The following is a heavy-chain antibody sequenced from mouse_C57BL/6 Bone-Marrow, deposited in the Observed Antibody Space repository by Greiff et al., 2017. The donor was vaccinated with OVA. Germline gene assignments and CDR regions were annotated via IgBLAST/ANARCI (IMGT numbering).Heavy chain of an antibody. Sequence: QVQLQQSGPELVKPGASVKISCKASGYAFSSSWMNWVKQRPGKGLEWIGRIYPGDGYTNYNGKFKGKATLTADKSSSTAYMQLSSLTSEDSAVYFCARYRYYRYCYFDDWGTGTTVTVSS. CDR2: IYPGDGYT. J-gene: IGHJ1*03. CDR3: ARYRYYRYCYFDD. D-gene: IGHD2-12*01. CDR1: GYAFSSSW. V-gene: IGHV1-82*01.